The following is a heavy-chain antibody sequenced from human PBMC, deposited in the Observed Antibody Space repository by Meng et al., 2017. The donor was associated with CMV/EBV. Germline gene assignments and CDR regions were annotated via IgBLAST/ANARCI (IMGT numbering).Heavy chain of an antibody. D-gene: IGHD5-24*01. CDR3: ARMPRDGYNYIDY. J-gene: IGHJ4*02. V-gene: IGHV1-69*12. CDR2: IIPIFGTA. Sequence: QVQLVQSGAGVKKPGSSVKAPCKASGGTFRSYAISWVRQAPGQGREWMGGIIPIFGTANYAQKFQGRVTITADESTSTAYMELSSLRSEDTAVYYCARMPRDGYNYIDYWGQGTLVTVSS. CDR1: GGTFRSYA.